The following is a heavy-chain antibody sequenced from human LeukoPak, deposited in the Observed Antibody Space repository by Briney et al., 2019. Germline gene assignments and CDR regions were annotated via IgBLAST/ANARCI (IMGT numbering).Heavy chain of an antibody. V-gene: IGHV3-23*01. CDR1: GFTFDDYG. CDR3: AKDTAQAVYYDSSGYPEFDY. J-gene: IGHJ4*02. Sequence: GGSLRLSCAASGFTFDDYGMSWVRQAPGKGLEWVLTISGSGASTYYADSVKGRFTISRDNSKNTLYLQMNSLRAEDTAVYYCAKDTAQAVYYDSSGYPEFDYWGQGTLVTVSS. D-gene: IGHD3-22*01. CDR2: ISGSGAST.